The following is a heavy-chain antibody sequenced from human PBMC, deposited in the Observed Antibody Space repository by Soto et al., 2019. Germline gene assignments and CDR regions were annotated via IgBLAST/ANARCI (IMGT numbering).Heavy chain of an antibody. CDR1: GGSNSRYY. Sequence: PSETLSLTCTVPGGSNSRYYWSWIRQPPGKGLEWIAYIYYTGSTNYNPSLKSRVTLSADTSKNHFSLKLSSVTAADTAMYYCARGDSSGSYFDYWGQGTLVTVSS. J-gene: IGHJ4*02. CDR3: ARGDSSGSYFDY. V-gene: IGHV4-59*01. CDR2: IYYTGST. D-gene: IGHD3-22*01.